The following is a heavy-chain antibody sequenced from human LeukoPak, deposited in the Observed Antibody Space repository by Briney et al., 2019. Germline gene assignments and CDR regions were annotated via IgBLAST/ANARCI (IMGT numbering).Heavy chain of an antibody. D-gene: IGHD6-13*01. CDR1: GYSFTNYW. Sequence: GESLKISCKGSGYSFTNYWIGWVRQKPGKRLEWMGIIYPGDSDTRYSPSFQGQVTISADKSTSTAYLQWSSLKASDTAMYYCARRSSSSPTDAFDIWGQGTMVTVSS. J-gene: IGHJ3*02. CDR2: IYPGDSDT. V-gene: IGHV5-51*01. CDR3: ARRSSSSPTDAFDI.